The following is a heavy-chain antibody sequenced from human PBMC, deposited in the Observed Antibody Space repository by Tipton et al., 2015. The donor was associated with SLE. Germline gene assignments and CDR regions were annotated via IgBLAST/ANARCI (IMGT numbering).Heavy chain of an antibody. CDR3: ASPNSGRWYYFDY. J-gene: IGHJ4*02. Sequence: TLSLTRTVSGDSISGRSYYWGWIRQPPGEGLQWIASMSYNGNTYYNPSLKSRVTISLETSKNQFSLKLSSVTAADTAVYYCASPNSGRWYYFDYWGQGTLVTVSS. CDR2: MSYNGNT. V-gene: IGHV4-39*07. CDR1: GDSISGRSYY. D-gene: IGHD2-15*01.